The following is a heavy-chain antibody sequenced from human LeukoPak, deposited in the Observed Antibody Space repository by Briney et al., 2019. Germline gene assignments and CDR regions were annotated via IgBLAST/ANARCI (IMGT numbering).Heavy chain of an antibody. Sequence: SETLSLTCTVSGGSISSYYWSWIRQPPGKGLEWIGYIYYSGSTNYNPSLKSRVTISVDTSKNQFSLKLSSVTAADTAVYYCASPRVVPGAFDIWGQGTMVTVSS. CDR1: GGSISSYY. J-gene: IGHJ3*02. D-gene: IGHD2-15*01. CDR2: IYYSGST. CDR3: ASPRVVPGAFDI. V-gene: IGHV4-59*08.